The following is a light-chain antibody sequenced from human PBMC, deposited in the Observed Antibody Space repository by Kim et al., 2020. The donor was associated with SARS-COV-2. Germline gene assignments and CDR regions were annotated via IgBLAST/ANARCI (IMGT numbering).Light chain of an antibody. V-gene: IGLV3-9*01. CDR2: RDT. Sequence: ALGQTARITCGGYTIGSKNVRWYQQKAGRAPVLVIYRDTNRPSGIPERFSGSNSENMATLTISGAQIGDEADYYCQVWDSSTASWVFGGGTQLTVL. CDR1: TIGSKN. CDR3: QVWDSSTASWV. J-gene: IGLJ3*02.